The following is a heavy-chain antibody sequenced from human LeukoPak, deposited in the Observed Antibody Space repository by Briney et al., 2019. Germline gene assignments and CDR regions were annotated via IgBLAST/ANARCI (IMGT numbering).Heavy chain of an antibody. CDR3: ATYSSSSWRAPDYYYYMDV. Sequence: SVKVSCKASGGTFSSYAISWVRQAPGQGLEWMGGIIPIFGTANYAQKFQGRVTITADESTSTAYMELSSLRSEDTAAYYCATYSSSSWRAPDYYYYMDVWGKGTTVTVSS. CDR2: IIPIFGTA. D-gene: IGHD6-6*01. CDR1: GGTFSSYA. V-gene: IGHV1-69*13. J-gene: IGHJ6*03.